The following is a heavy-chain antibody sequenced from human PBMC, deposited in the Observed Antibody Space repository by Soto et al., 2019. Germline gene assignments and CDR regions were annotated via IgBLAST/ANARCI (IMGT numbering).Heavy chain of an antibody. Sequence: ASVKVSCKASGYTFTSYDINWVRQATGQGLEWTGWMNPNSGNTGYAQKFQGRVTMTRNTSISTAYMELSSLRSEDTAVYYCARGFAIAAAGTDYYYGMDVWGQGTTVTVSS. D-gene: IGHD6-13*01. J-gene: IGHJ6*02. V-gene: IGHV1-8*01. CDR2: MNPNSGNT. CDR3: ARGFAIAAAGTDYYYGMDV. CDR1: GYTFTSYD.